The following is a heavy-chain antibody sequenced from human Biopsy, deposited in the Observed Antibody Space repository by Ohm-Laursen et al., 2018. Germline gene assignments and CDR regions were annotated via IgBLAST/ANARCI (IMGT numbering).Heavy chain of an antibody. CDR1: GFSLNTRGMS. CDR3: ARIPILVVPAAIVYRHRRHLQGLDV. J-gene: IGHJ6*02. Sequence: TQTLTLTFTLSGFSLNTRGMSVTWIRQPPGKALEWLARIDWDDAKFYSESLKTRLTISKGTSANHVVLTLSYVAPVDTATYYCARIPILVVPAAIVYRHRRHLQGLDVWGQGTTVIVSS. D-gene: IGHD2-2*02. V-gene: IGHV2-70*16. CDR2: IDWDDAK.